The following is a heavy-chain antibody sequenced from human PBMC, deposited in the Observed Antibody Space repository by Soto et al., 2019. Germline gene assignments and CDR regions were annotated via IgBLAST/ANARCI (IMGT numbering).Heavy chain of an antibody. V-gene: IGHV4-59*01. Sequence: SETVSLTCTVSGGSISSYYWSWIRQPPGKGLEWIGYIYYSGSTNYNPSLKSRVTISVDTSKNQFSLKLSSVTAADTAVYYCARDRGAVAGKNYYYYGMDVWGQGTTVS. CDR3: ARDRGAVAGKNYYYYGMDV. J-gene: IGHJ6*02. CDR2: IYYSGST. CDR1: GGSISSYY. D-gene: IGHD6-19*01.